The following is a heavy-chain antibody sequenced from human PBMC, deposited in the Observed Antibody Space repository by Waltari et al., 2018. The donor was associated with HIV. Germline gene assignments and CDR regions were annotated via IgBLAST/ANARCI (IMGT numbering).Heavy chain of an antibody. J-gene: IGHJ4*02. V-gene: IGHV1-3*05. CDR1: GYTFTSYA. D-gene: IGHD1-26*01. CDR2: INAGKGNT. Sequence: QVQLVQSGAEEKKPGASVKVSCKASGYTFTSYAMHWVRQAPGQRLEWMGWINAGKGNTKYSQKFQGRVTIPRDTSASTAYMELSSLRSEDTAVYYCARQQDSVGAIGYWGQGTLVTVSS. CDR3: ARQQDSVGAIGY.